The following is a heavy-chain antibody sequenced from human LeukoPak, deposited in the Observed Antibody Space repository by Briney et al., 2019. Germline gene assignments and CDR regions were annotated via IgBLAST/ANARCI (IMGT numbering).Heavy chain of an antibody. D-gene: IGHD2-15*01. J-gene: IGHJ5*02. CDR2: ISSNGGGT. Sequence: GGSPRLSCAASGFTFSDYAMHWVRQAPGKGLEYVSAISSNGGGTFYANSVKGRFTISRDNSRETLYLQMGSLRAEDMAIYYCARYSDSCYNSWGQGTLVTVSS. V-gene: IGHV3-64*01. CDR3: ARYSDSCYNS. CDR1: GFTFSDYA.